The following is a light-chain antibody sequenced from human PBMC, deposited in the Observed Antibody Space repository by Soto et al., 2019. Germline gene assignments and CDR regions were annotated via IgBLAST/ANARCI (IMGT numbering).Light chain of an antibody. Sequence: DIQMTQSPSSVAASVGDRVTITCRASHHISGRLAWYQQKSGRAPKILIYSASLLQDGVPPRFSGSGFGTYFSLTINNSQPEDFATYYCQQANSFPLTFGGGTKVEV. CDR3: QQANSFPLT. CDR2: SAS. CDR1: HHISGR. V-gene: IGKV1-12*01. J-gene: IGKJ4*01.